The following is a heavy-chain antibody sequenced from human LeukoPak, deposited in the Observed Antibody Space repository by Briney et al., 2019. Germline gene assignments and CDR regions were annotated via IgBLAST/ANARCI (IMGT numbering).Heavy chain of an antibody. CDR3: ARVGLPDAFDI. D-gene: IGHD5-12*01. Sequence: SVRVSCKASGGTFSSYTISWVRQAPGQGLEWMGRIIPILGIANYAQKFQGRVTITADESTSTAYMELSSLRSEDTAVYYCARVGLPDAFDIWGQGTMVTVSS. CDR1: GGTFSSYT. J-gene: IGHJ3*02. V-gene: IGHV1-69*02. CDR2: IIPILGIA.